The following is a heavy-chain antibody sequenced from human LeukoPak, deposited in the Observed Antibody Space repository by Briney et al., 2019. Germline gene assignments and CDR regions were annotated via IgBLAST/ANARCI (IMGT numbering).Heavy chain of an antibody. CDR1: GGSFSGYY. CDR2: INNSGST. J-gene: IGHJ4*02. V-gene: IGHV4-34*01. Sequence: SEALSLTCAVYGGSFSGYYWGWVSQPPGKGVEWIGEINNSGSTNYNTPPTSGGTILVDTTKNKCYLRLRSVSAADTAVDYCAGRVRVIAAAGRTKRYFDYWGQGTLVTVSS. D-gene: IGHD6-13*01. CDR3: AGRVRVIAAAGRTKRYFDY.